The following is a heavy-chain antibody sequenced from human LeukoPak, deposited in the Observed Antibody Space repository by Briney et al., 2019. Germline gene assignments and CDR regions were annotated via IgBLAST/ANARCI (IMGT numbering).Heavy chain of an antibody. CDR2: IYYSGST. Sequence: SETLSLTFTVSGGSISSGGYYWSWIRQHPGKGLEWIGYIYYSGSTYYNPSLKSRVTISVDTSKNQFSLKLSSVTAADTAVYYCARELVRSNYFDYWGQGTLVTVSS. V-gene: IGHV4-31*03. CDR1: GGSISSGGYY. D-gene: IGHD6-13*01. J-gene: IGHJ4*02. CDR3: ARELVRSNYFDY.